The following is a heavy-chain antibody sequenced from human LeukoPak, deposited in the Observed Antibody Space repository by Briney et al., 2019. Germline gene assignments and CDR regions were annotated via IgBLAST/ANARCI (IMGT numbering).Heavy chain of an antibody. D-gene: IGHD3-10*01. CDR2: IGSGGYTT. CDR3: AEVESSYCRI. V-gene: IGHV3-23*01. J-gene: IGHJ4*02. CDR1: GLTFGNYG. Sequence: QPGGSLRLSCVASGLTFGNYGMNWVRQAPGKGLEWVSSIGSGGYTTCYADSVRGRFTISRDNSKNSMYLQMSSLRAEDTAIYYCAEVESSYCRIWGQGTLVTVST.